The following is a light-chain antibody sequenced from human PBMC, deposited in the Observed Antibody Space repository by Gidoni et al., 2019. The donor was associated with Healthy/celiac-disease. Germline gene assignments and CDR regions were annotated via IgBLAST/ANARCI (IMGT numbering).Light chain of an antibody. CDR2: RDS. V-gene: IGLV3-1*01. CDR3: QAWDSSTVV. CDR1: KLGDKY. Sequence: SYELTQPPSVSVSPGQTASITCSGDKLGDKYACWYQQKPGQSPVLVIYRDSKRPSGIPERFSGSNSWNTATLTIRGTQAMDEADYYCQAWDSSTVVFGGGTKLTVL. J-gene: IGLJ2*01.